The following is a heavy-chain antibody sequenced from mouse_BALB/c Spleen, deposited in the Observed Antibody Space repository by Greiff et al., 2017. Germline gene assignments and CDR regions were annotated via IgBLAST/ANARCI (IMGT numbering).Heavy chain of an antibody. CDR2: IYPGDGDT. V-gene: IGHV1-80*01. CDR1: GYAFSSYW. J-gene: IGHJ4*01. D-gene: IGHD2-10*01. Sequence: QVQLKQPGAELVRPGASVKLSCKASGYAFSSYWMNWVKQRPGQGLEWIGQIYPGDGDTNYNGKFKGKATLTADKSSSTAYMQLSSLTSEDSAVYFCARAYYGNYAYAMDYWGQGTSVTVSS. CDR3: ARAYYGNYAYAMDY.